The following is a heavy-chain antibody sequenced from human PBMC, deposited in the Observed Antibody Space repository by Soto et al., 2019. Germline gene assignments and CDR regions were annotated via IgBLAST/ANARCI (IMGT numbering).Heavy chain of an antibody. CDR1: GGSISSGDYY. J-gene: IGHJ5*02. D-gene: IGHD3-22*01. V-gene: IGHV4-30-4*01. CDR2: IYYSGST. Sequence: QVQLQESGPGLVKPSQTLSLTCTVSGGSISSGDYYWSWIRQPPGKGLEWIGYIYYSGSTYYNPSLKSRVTISVDTSKNQFSLKLSSVTAADTAVYYCARVSRFYYYDSSGPNWFDPWGQGTLVTVSS. CDR3: ARVSRFYYYDSSGPNWFDP.